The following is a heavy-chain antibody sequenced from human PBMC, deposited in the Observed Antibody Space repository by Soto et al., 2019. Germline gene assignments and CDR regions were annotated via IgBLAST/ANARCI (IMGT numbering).Heavy chain of an antibody. J-gene: IGHJ4*02. CDR1: GGSISSYY. D-gene: IGHD2-15*01. CDR3: ARRWGSAADY. CDR2: IYYSGST. Sequence: QVQLQESGPGLVKPSETLSLTCTVSGGSISSYYWSWIRQPPGKGLEWIGYIYYSGSTNYNPALKXRVTISVDTSRNQFSLKLSSVTAADTAVYSCARRWGSAADYWGQGTLVTVSS. V-gene: IGHV4-59*08.